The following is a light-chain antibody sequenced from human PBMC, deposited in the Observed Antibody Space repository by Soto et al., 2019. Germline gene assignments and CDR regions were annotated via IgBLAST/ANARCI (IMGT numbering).Light chain of an antibody. CDR3: QQYGSSALT. Sequence: EIVMTQSPATLSVSPGERATLSCRASQSVSSNLAWYQQKPGQAPSLLIYGASTRATGTPARFSGSGSGTEFTLTISSLQSEDFAVYYCQQYGSSALTFGGGTKVDIK. V-gene: IGKV3-15*01. CDR1: QSVSSN. CDR2: GAS. J-gene: IGKJ4*01.